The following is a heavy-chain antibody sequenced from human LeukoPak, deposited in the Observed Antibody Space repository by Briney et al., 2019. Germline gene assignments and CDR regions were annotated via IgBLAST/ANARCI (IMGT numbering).Heavy chain of an antibody. Sequence: PSETLSLTCAVYGGSFSGYYWSWIRQPPGKGLEWIGYIYYSGSTNYNPSLKSRVTISVDTSKNQFSLKLSSVTAADTVVYYCARVRGSGSYSSSAFDIWGQGTMVTVSS. CDR1: GGSFSGYY. D-gene: IGHD1-26*01. CDR2: IYYSGST. CDR3: ARVRGSGSYSSSAFDI. J-gene: IGHJ3*02. V-gene: IGHV4-59*01.